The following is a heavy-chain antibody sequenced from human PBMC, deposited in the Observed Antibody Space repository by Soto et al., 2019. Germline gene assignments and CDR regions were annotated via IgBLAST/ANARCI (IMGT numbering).Heavy chain of an antibody. D-gene: IGHD3-22*01. Sequence: GGSLRLSCAASGFTFSDYYKKWVLQAPGKGLEWVSCISGCKTIYYAGSVKGRFTISRDNSKNTLYLQMYSLRADDTAVYYCVRVDHSDSAWLPGDHWGQGTLGTVSS. CDR3: VRVDHSDSAWLPGDH. CDR1: GFTFSDYY. J-gene: IGHJ4*02. V-gene: IGHV3-11*01. CDR2: ISGCKTI.